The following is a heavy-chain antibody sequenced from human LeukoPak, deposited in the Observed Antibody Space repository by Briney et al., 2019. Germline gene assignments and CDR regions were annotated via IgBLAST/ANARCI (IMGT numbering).Heavy chain of an antibody. CDR3: ARELGLAFFFDY. CDR1: GFTFSSYA. Sequence: GRSLRLSCAASGFTFSSYAMHWVRQAPGKGLEWVAVISYDGSNKYYADSVKGRFTISRDNSKNTLYLQMNSLRAEDTAVYYCARELGLAFFFDYWGQGTLVTVSS. V-gene: IGHV3-30-3*01. D-gene: IGHD3-3*02. J-gene: IGHJ4*02. CDR2: ISYDGSNK.